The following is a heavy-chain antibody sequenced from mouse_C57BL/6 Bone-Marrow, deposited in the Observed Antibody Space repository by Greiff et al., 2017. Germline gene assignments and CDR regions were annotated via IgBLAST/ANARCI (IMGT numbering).Heavy chain of an antibody. CDR2: IDPSDSYT. CDR3: LYGSSSFDY. CDR1: GYTFTSYW. Sequence: QVQLQQPGAELVKPGASVKLSCKASGYTFTSYWMQWVKQRPGQGLEWIGEIDPSDSYTTSNQKFNGKATLTVDTSSSTAYMQLSSLTSEDSAVYYCLYGSSSFDYWGQGTTLTVSS. J-gene: IGHJ2*01. V-gene: IGHV1-50*01. D-gene: IGHD1-1*01.